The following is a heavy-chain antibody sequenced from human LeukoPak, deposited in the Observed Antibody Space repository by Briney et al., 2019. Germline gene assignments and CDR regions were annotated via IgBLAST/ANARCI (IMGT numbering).Heavy chain of an antibody. D-gene: IGHD5-18*01. V-gene: IGHV1-58*01. Sequence: ASVKVSCRASGFTFTSSAVQWVRQARGQRLEWIGWIVVGSGNTKYAQKFHERVTLTRDMSTSTAYMELSSLRSEDTAVDYCAARGYAYGSFSYWGQGTLVTVSS. CDR3: AARGYAYGSFSY. J-gene: IGHJ4*02. CDR2: IVVGSGNT. CDR1: GFTFTSSA.